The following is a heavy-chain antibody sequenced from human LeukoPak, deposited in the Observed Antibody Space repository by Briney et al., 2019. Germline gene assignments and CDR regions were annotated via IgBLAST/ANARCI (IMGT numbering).Heavy chain of an antibody. D-gene: IGHD3-9*01. CDR1: GGSINGYY. J-gene: IGHJ4*02. Sequence: SETLSLTCTVSGGSINGYYWTWIRQPPGKGLEWIGYIFYSETTDYNPSLKSRVTISVDTSKKQFSLRLSSVTAADTAVYYCARGVALTGSYNFDFWGQGTQVTVSS. V-gene: IGHV4-59*01. CDR2: IFYSETT. CDR3: ARGVALTGSYNFDF.